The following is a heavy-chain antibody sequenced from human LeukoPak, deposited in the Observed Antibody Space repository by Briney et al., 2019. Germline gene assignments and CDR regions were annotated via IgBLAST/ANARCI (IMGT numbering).Heavy chain of an antibody. V-gene: IGHV4-34*01. CDR1: GGSSSGYY. J-gene: IGHJ4*02. Sequence: PSETLSLTCAVYGGSSSGYYWSWIRQPPGKGLEWIGEINHSGSTNYNPSLKSRVTISVDTSKNQFSLKLSSVTAADTAVYYCAKATLTMVRGVMNYWGQGTLVTVSS. CDR3: AKATLTMVRGVMNY. CDR2: INHSGST. D-gene: IGHD3-10*01.